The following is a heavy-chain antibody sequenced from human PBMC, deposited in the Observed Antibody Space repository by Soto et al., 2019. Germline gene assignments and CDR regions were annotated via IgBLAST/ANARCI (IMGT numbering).Heavy chain of an antibody. J-gene: IGHJ6*02. Sequence: QVQLVESGGGVVQPGRSLRLSCAASGFTFSSYAMHWVRQAPGKGLEWVAVISYDGSNKYYADSVKGRFTISRDNSKNTLYLQMNSLRAEDTAVYYCASHTHTGLRGYYYYYGMDVWGQGTTVTVSS. D-gene: IGHD2-15*01. V-gene: IGHV3-30-3*01. CDR3: ASHTHTGLRGYYYYYGMDV. CDR2: ISYDGSNK. CDR1: GFTFSSYA.